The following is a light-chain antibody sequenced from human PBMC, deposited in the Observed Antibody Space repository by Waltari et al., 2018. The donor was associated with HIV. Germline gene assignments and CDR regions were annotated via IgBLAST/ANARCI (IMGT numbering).Light chain of an antibody. V-gene: IGKV4-1*01. CDR1: QSVLYSSNNKNY. Sequence: DIVMTQSPDSLAVSLGERATINCKSSQSVLYSSNNKNYLAWYQQTPGQPPKVLIYWASTRESGVPDRFSGSGSETDFTLTISSLQAEDVAVYYCQQYYSPPPRTFGQGTKVEIK. CDR2: WAS. CDR3: QQYYSPPPRT. J-gene: IGKJ1*01.